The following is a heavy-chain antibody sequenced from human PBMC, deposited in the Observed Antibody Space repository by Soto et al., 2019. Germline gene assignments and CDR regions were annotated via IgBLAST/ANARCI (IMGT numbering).Heavy chain of an antibody. CDR1: GFTFSSYA. V-gene: IGHV3-23*01. CDR2: ISGSGGGT. Sequence: EVQLLESGGGLVQPGGSLRLSCAGSGFTFSSYAMSWVRQAPGKGLEWVSAISGSGGGTYYADSVKGRFTISRDNSKNTLFLQMYSLRAEDTAVYYCAKRYIAHFDLWGRGTLVTVSS. D-gene: IGHD1-20*01. CDR3: AKRYIAHFDL. J-gene: IGHJ2*01.